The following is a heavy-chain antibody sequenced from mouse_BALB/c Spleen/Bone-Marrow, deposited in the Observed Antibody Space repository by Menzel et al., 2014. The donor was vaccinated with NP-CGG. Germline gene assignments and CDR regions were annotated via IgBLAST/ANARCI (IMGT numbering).Heavy chain of an antibody. J-gene: IGHJ3*01. V-gene: IGHV14-3*02. CDR3: ARFAY. CDR1: GFNIKDTY. CDR2: IDPANGNT. Sequence: VHVKQSGAELVKPGASVKLSCTASGFNIKDTYMHWVKQRPEQGLEWIGRIDPANGNTKYDPKFQGKATIAADTSSNTAYLQLSSLTSEDTAVYYCARFAYWGQGTLVTVSA.